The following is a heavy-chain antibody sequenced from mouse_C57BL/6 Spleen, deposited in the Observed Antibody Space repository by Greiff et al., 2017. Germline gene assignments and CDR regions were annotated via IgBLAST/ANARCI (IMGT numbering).Heavy chain of an antibody. V-gene: IGHV2-2*01. CDR3: ARAVDGYHYFDY. J-gene: IGHJ2*01. CDR1: GFSLTSYG. CDR2: LWSGGST. Sequence: QVHVKQSGPGLVQPSQSLSITCTVSGFSLTSYGVHWVRPSPGKGLEWLGVLWSGGSTDYNAAFISRLSISKDNSKSQVFFKMNSLQADDTAIYYCARAVDGYHYFDYWGQGTTLTVSS. D-gene: IGHD2-3*01.